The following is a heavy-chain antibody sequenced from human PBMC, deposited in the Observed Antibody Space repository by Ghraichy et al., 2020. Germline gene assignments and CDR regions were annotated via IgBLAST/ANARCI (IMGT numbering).Heavy chain of an antibody. J-gene: IGHJ4*02. CDR2: LSGSGGST. D-gene: IGHD3-10*01. V-gene: IGHV3-23*01. Sequence: GESLNISCAASGFTFSSYAMTWVRQAPGKGLEWVSALSGSGGSTYYADSVQGRFTISRDNSKNTLYLQMDGLRAEDTAVYFCAKVIGASMVQGVVYFDYWGQGTLVTVSS. CDR3: AKVIGASMVQGVVYFDY. CDR1: GFTFSSYA.